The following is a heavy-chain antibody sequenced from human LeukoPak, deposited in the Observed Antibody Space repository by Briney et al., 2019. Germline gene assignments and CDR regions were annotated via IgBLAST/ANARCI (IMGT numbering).Heavy chain of an antibody. CDR1: GGSISSSSYY. CDR2: IYYSGST. V-gene: IGHV4-39*07. CDR3: ARRVVVPAAIRSGGWFDP. Sequence: SETLSLTCTVSGGSISSSSYYWGWIRQPPGKGLEWIGSIYYSGSTYYNPSLKSRVTISVDTSKNQFSLKLSSVTAADTAVYYCARRVVVPAAIRSGGWFDPWGQGTLVTVSS. J-gene: IGHJ5*02. D-gene: IGHD2-2*01.